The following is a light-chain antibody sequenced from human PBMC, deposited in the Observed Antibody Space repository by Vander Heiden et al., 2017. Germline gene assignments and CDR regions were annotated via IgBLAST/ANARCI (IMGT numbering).Light chain of an antibody. V-gene: IGKV1-5*01. CDR3: QQYNSYSA. CDR1: QSISSW. J-gene: IGKJ2*01. Sequence: DIQIPQSPSTLSASVGDRVTITCRASQSISSWLAWYQQKPGKAPKLLIYDASSLESGVPSRFSGSGSGTEFTLTISSLQPDDFATYYCQQYNSYSAFGQGTKLEIK. CDR2: DAS.